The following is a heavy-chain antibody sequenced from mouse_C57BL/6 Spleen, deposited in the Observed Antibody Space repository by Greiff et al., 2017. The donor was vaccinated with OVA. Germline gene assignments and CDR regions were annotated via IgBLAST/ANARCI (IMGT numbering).Heavy chain of an antibody. V-gene: IGHV5-17*01. CDR3: ARPGSSAWFAY. CDR1: GFTFSDYG. J-gene: IGHJ3*01. Sequence: EVKLMESGGGLVKPGGSLKLSCAASGFTFSDYGMHWVRQAPEKGLEWVAYISSGSSTISYADTVKGRFTLSRDNAKNTLFLQMTSLRSEDTAMYYCARPGSSAWFAYWGQGTLVTVSA. D-gene: IGHD1-1*01. CDR2: ISSGSSTI.